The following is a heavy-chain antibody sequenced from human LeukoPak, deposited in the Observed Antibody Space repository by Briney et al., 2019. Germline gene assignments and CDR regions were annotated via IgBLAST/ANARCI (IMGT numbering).Heavy chain of an antibody. CDR1: GYTFTDYY. CDR3: GIVGAQGYYFDY. V-gene: IGHV1-2*02. J-gene: IGHJ4*02. D-gene: IGHD1-26*01. Sequence: ASVKVSCKTSGYTFTDYYMHWVRQAPGQGLEWMGWINPKSGGTNYAQNFQGRVTMTRDTSISTAYMELSRLRSDDTAVYYCGIVGAQGYYFDYWGQGTLVTVSS. CDR2: INPKSGGT.